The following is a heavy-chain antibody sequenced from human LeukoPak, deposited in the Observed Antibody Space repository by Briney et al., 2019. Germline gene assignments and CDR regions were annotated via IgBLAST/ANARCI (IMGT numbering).Heavy chain of an antibody. CDR1: GYTFTSYY. Sequence: GASVKVSCKASGYTFTSYYMHWVRQAPGQGLEWMGIINPSGGSTSYAQKFQGRVTMTRDTSTSTVYMELSSLRSEDTAVYYCARAGPYYDFWSGYYHVIDPWGQGTLVTVSS. D-gene: IGHD3-3*01. CDR2: INPSGGST. V-gene: IGHV1-46*03. CDR3: ARAGPYYDFWSGYYHVIDP. J-gene: IGHJ5*02.